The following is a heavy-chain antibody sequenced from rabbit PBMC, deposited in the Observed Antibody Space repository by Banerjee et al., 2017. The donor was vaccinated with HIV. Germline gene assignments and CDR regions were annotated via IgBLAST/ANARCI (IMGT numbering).Heavy chain of an antibody. CDR3: ARYYPFNGGGGHIYAFNL. Sequence: QLKETGGGLVQPGGSLTLSCTGSGFSLSNYYMSWVRQAPGKGLEWIGVIYAASGNTDYASWVNGRFTISSDNAQNTLYLQLNSLTDEDTATYFCARYYPFNGGGGHIYAFNLWGQGTLVTVS. CDR2: IYAASGNT. CDR1: GFSLSNYY. D-gene: IGHD1-1*01. V-gene: IGHV1S7*01. J-gene: IGHJ4*01.